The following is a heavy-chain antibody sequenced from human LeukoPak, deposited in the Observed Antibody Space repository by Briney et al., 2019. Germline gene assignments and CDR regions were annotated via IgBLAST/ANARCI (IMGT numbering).Heavy chain of an antibody. V-gene: IGHV4-59*12. J-gene: IGHJ4*02. CDR3: ARDAGAAAAFYYFDF. D-gene: IGHD6-13*01. Sequence: PSETLSLTCTVSGGSFSNYYWSWVRQSPGKGLEWIGYIYYSGSTNYNPSLKSRVTISLDSSKNHFSLSLSSVTAADTAVYCCARDAGAAAAFYYFDFWGQGTLVTVSS. CDR2: IYYSGST. CDR1: GGSFSNYY.